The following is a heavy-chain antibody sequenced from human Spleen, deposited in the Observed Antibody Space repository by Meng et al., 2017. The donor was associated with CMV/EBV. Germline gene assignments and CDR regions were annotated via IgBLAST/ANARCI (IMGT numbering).Heavy chain of an antibody. J-gene: IGHJ4*02. D-gene: IGHD2-21*01. V-gene: IGHV3-30*04. CDR1: GFTFSSSA. CDR2: VSYDGNNR. CDR3: ARDAYCGGDCYGYYFDY. Sequence: GESLKISCGASGFTFSSSAMHWVRQAPGKGPEWVAIVSYDGNNRYYADSVKGRYTISRDDSKNTLYLQMNSLRTEDTAIYYCARDAYCGGDCYGYYFDYWGQGTLVTVSS.